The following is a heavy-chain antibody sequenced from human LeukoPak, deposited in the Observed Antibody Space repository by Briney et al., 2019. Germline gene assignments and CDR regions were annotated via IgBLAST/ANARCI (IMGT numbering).Heavy chain of an antibody. CDR1: GFTFTNYD. V-gene: IGHV1-8*01. D-gene: IGHD1-26*01. Sequence: ASVKVSCKASGFTFTNYDINWVRQATGQGLEWMGWMNPVTGDTGYAQKFQGRVTMTRDTSISTAYMELRRLRSDDTAVYYCARSRIVGAWFDPWGQGTLVTVSS. CDR2: MNPVTGDT. J-gene: IGHJ5*02. CDR3: ARSRIVGAWFDP.